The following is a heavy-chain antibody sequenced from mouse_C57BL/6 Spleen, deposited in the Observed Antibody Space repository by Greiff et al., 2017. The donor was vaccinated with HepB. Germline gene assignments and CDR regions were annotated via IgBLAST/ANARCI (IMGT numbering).Heavy chain of an antibody. D-gene: IGHD2-1*01. J-gene: IGHJ2*01. CDR1: GFTFSDAW. CDR3: TRRGDGNYRYFDY. Sequence: ADGSMKLSCAASGFTFSDAWMDWVRQSPEKGLEWVAEIRNKANNHATYYAESVKGRFTISRDDSKSSVYLQMNSLRAEDTGIYYCTRRGDGNYRYFDYWGQGTTLTVSS. V-gene: IGHV6-6*01. CDR2: IRNKANNHAT.